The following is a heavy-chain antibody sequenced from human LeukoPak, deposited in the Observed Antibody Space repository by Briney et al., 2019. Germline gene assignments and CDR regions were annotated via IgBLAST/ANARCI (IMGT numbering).Heavy chain of an antibody. Sequence: GASVKVSCKASGYTFTSYGISWVRQAPGQGLEWMGWISAYNGNTNYAQKLQGRVTMTTDTSTSTAYMELRRLRSDDTAVYYCARGASIAARHVVWVWFDPWGQGTLVTVSS. CDR3: ARGASIAARHVVWVWFDP. J-gene: IGHJ5*02. V-gene: IGHV1-18*01. CDR1: GYTFTSYG. D-gene: IGHD6-6*01. CDR2: ISAYNGNT.